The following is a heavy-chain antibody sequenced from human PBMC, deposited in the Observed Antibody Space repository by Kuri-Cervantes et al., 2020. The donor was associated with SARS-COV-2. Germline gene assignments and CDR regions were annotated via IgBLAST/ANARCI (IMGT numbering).Heavy chain of an antibody. J-gene: IGHJ4*02. CDR1: GFTFSSYG. V-gene: IGHV3-33*08. Sequence: GGSLRLSCTASGFTFSSYGMHWVRQAPGKGLEWVAVIWYDGSSKYYADSVKGRFTISRDNSKNTQYLQMNSLRAEDTAVYYCALYGDYYYWGQGTLVTVSS. D-gene: IGHD4-17*01. CDR3: ALYGDYYY. CDR2: IWYDGSSK.